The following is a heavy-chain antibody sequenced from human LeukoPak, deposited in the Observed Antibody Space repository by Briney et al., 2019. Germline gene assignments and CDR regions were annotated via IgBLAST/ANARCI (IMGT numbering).Heavy chain of an antibody. J-gene: IGHJ4*02. Sequence: GGSLRLSCAASGFTVSSNYMSWVRQAPGKGLEWVPVIYSGGSTYYADPVKGRFTISRDNSKNTLYLQMNSLRAEDTAVYYCARARYCSGGSCYGYYFDYWGQGTLVTISS. D-gene: IGHD2-15*01. CDR2: IYSGGST. CDR3: ARARYCSGGSCYGYYFDY. CDR1: GFTVSSNY. V-gene: IGHV3-66*01.